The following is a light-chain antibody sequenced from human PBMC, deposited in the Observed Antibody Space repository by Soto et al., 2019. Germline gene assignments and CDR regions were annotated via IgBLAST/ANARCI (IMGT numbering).Light chain of an antibody. CDR1: QSLMYRDGNTY. J-gene: IGKJ4*02. CDR3: MQGTHWPVLT. V-gene: IGKV2-30*01. CDR2: RVS. Sequence: EVVLTQSPLSLSVTLGQPASLSCRSSQSLMYRDGNTYLNWFHQRPGQSPMRLIYRVSNRDSGVPDRFSGSGSGTDFTLTISRVEAEDVAVYYCMQGTHWPVLTFGGGTKVEIK.